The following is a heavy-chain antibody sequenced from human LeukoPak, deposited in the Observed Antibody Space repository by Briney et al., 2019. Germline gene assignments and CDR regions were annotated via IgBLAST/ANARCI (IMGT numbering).Heavy chain of an antibody. Sequence: PGGSLRLSCAASGFTFSSYSMNWVRQAPGKGLEWVSSISSSSSYIYYADSVKGRFTISRDNAKNSLYLQMNSLRAEDTAVYYCARDWGSYYYGSGTFYIFDSWGQGTLVTVSS. CDR1: GFTFSSYS. V-gene: IGHV3-21*01. J-gene: IGHJ4*02. D-gene: IGHD3-10*01. CDR2: ISSSSSYI. CDR3: ARDWGSYYYGSGTFYIFDS.